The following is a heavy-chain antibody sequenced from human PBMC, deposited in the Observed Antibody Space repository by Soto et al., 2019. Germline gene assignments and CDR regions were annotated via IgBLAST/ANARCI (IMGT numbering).Heavy chain of an antibody. D-gene: IGHD2-2*02. CDR3: ARAGYCSSTSCYTIDY. J-gene: IGHJ4*02. CDR1: GYTFTGYY. Sequence: ASVKVSCKASGYTFTGYYMHWVRQAPGQGLEWMGWINPNSGGTNYAQKFQGWVTMTRDTSISTAYMELSRLRSDDTAVYYCARAGYCSSTSCYTIDYWGQGTLVTVSS. V-gene: IGHV1-2*04. CDR2: INPNSGGT.